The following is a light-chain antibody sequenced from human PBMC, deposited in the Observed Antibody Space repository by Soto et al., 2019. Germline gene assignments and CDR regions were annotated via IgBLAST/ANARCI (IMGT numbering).Light chain of an antibody. J-gene: IGLJ3*02. CDR3: SSYTSHNTPWG. V-gene: IGLV2-14*01. CDR1: SSDVGGFDF. CDR2: EVS. Sequence: QSALTQPASVSGSPGQSITISCTGTSSDVGGFDFVSWYQHHPGKAPQLLVYEVSNRPSRVSSRFSGSKSGTTASLTISGLQAEDEADYYCSSYTSHNTPWGFGGGTKVTVL.